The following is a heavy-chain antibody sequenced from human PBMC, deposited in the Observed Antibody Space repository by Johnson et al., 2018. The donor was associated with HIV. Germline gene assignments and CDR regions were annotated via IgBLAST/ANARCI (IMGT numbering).Heavy chain of an antibody. CDR2: ISYDGSNK. D-gene: IGHD6-19*01. CDR3: AKVNRMEQWLAGGGAFDI. Sequence: QVQLVESGGGLVQPGGSLRLSCAASGFTFSSYAMHWVRQAPGQGLEWVAVISYDGSNKYYADSVKGRFTISRDNSKNTLYLQMNSLRAEDTAVYYCAKVNRMEQWLAGGGAFDIWGQGTMVTVSS. V-gene: IGHV3-30*04. CDR1: GFTFSSYA. J-gene: IGHJ3*02.